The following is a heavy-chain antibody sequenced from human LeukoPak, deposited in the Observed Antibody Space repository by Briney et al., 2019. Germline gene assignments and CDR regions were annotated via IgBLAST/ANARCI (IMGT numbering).Heavy chain of an antibody. CDR1: GFTFSSYS. V-gene: IGHV3-48*04. CDR2: ISSSSSTI. Sequence: GGSLRLSCAASGFTFSSYSMNWVRQAPGKGLEWVSYISSSSSTIYYADSVKGRFTISRDNAKNSLYLQMNSLRAEDTAVYYCARRPYYDILTGSFDYWGQGTLVTVSS. CDR3: ARRPYYDILTGSFDY. J-gene: IGHJ4*02. D-gene: IGHD3-9*01.